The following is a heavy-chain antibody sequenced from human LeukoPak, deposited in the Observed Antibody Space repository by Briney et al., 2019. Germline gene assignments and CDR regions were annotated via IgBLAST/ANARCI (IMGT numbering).Heavy chain of an antibody. CDR2: INTDGTST. CDR1: GFTLSSYW. J-gene: IGHJ4*02. Sequence: PGGSLRLSCAASGFTLSSYWMHWVRQAPGKGLVWVSRINTDGTSTTYADSVKGRFTISRDNAKNTLFLQMNSLRAEDTAVYYCARHGFPHGLDYWGQGTLVTVSS. D-gene: IGHD2-21*01. CDR3: ARHGFPHGLDY. V-gene: IGHV3-74*01.